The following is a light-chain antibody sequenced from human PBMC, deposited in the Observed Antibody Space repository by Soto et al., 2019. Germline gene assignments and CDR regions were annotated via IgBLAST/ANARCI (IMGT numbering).Light chain of an antibody. V-gene: IGKV3-20*01. CDR3: QQYGSSPWT. Sequence: EIVLTQSPGTLSLSPGERATLSCRASQSVSSNYLAWYQQKPGQAPRPLIYGASSRATGIPDRFSGSGAGTAFTLNISRLEPEDFAVYYCQQYGSSPWTFGQGTKVEIK. CDR1: QSVSSNY. J-gene: IGKJ1*01. CDR2: GAS.